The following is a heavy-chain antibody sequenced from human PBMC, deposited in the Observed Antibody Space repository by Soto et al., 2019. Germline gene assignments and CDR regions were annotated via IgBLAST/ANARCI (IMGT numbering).Heavy chain of an antibody. CDR1: GGSFSGYY. J-gene: IGHJ4*02. CDR2: ISHSGST. D-gene: IGHD6-6*01. CDR3: ARGRRIAARTFDY. Sequence: PSETLSLTCAVYGGSFSGYYWSWIRQPPGKGLEWIGEISHSGSTNYNPSLKSRVTISVDTSKNQFSLKLSSVTAADTAVYYCARGRRIAARTFDYWGQGTLVTVSS. V-gene: IGHV4-34*01.